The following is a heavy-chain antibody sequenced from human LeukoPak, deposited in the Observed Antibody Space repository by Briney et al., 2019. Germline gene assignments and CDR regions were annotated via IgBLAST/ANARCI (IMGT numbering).Heavy chain of an antibody. CDR3: ARAEGDFWSGYYSLDY. CDR1: GFTFSSYW. CDR2: INSDGSST. D-gene: IGHD3-3*01. Sequence: GGSLRLSCAASGFTFSSYWMHWVRQAPGKGLVWVSRINSDGSSTTYADSVKGRFTISRDNAKHTLYLQMNSLRAEDTAVYYCARAEGDFWSGYYSLDYWGQGTLVTVSS. J-gene: IGHJ4*02. V-gene: IGHV3-74*01.